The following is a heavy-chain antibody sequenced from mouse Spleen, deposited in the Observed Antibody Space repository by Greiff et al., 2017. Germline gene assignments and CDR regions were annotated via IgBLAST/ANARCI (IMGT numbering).Heavy chain of an antibody. CDR3: ARDLARYFDV. CDR1: GFTFSDYY. J-gene: IGHJ1*01. Sequence: EVKLMESEGGLVQPGSSMKLSCTASGFTFSDYYMAWVRQVPEKGLEWVANINYDGSSTYYLDSLKSRFIISRDNAKNILYLQMSSLKSEDTATYYCARDLARYFDVWGAGTTVTVSS. D-gene: IGHD6-1*01. V-gene: IGHV5-16*01. CDR2: INYDGSST.